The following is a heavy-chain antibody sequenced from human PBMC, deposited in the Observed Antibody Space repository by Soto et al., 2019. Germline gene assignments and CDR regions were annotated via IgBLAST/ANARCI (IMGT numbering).Heavy chain of an antibody. CDR1: GGTFSSYA. CDR2: IIPIFGTA. V-gene: IGHV1-69*12. D-gene: IGHD2-15*01. J-gene: IGHJ6*02. CDR3: ARDPYCSGGSCYSDYYYGMDV. Sequence: QVQLVQSGAEVKKPGSSVKVSCKASGGTFSSYAISWVRQAPGQGLEWMGGIIPIFGTANYAQKVQGRVTITADESTSTAYMELSSLRSEDTAVYYCARDPYCSGGSCYSDYYYGMDVWGQGTTVTVSS.